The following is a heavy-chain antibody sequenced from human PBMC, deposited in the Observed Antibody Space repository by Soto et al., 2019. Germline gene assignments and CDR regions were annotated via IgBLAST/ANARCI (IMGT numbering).Heavy chain of an antibody. V-gene: IGHV3-64*01. J-gene: IGHJ4*02. CDR3: ARFGFKYYYDY. CDR1: GFTFSSYA. Sequence: GRSLRLSCAASGFTFSSYAMHWVRQAPGKGLEYVSAISSNGGSTYYANSVKGRFTISRDNSKNTLYLQMGSLRAEDMAVYYCARFGFKYYYDYWGQGTLVTVSS. CDR2: ISSNGGST. D-gene: IGHD3-10*01.